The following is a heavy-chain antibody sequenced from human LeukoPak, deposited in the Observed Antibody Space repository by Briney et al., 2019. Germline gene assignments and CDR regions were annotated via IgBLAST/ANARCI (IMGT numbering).Heavy chain of an antibody. CDR1: GFTFSSYS. J-gene: IGHJ4*02. V-gene: IGHV3-48*04. Sequence: QPGGSLRLSCAASGFTFSSYSMNWVRQAPGKGLEWVSYISSSSSTIYYADSVKGRFTISRDNAKNSLYLQMNSLRAEDTAVYYCAKGQASVTYKYFFDYWGQGTLVTVSS. CDR3: AKGQASVTYKYFFDY. D-gene: IGHD4-17*01. CDR2: ISSSSSTI.